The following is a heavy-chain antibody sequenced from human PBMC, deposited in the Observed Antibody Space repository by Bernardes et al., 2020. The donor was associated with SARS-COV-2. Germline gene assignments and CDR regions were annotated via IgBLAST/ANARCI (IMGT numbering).Heavy chain of an antibody. CDR1: GFSLSTSGVG. V-gene: IGHV2-5*02. J-gene: IGHJ1*01. CDR2: IYWDDDK. CDR3: AHRRYDYVWGSYRSEYFQH. Sequence: SGPTLVKPTQTLTLTCTFSGFSLSTSGVGVGWIRQPPGKALEWLALIYWDDDKRYSPSLKSRLTITKDTSKNQVVLTMTNMDPVDTATYYCAHRRYDYVWGSYRSEYFQHWGQGTLVTVSS. D-gene: IGHD3-16*02.